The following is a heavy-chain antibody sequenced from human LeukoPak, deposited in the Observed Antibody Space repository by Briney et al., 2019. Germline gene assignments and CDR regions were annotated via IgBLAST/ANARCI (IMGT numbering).Heavy chain of an antibody. Sequence: SETLSLTCTVSGDSITSNTYYWAWMRRPPGQGLEWIGSIYYTGSTYYSPSLRGRLTISVDTSKNQFSLKLSSVTAADTAMYYCARLCSATWYFDYWGQGTLVTVSS. D-gene: IGHD2-15*01. CDR1: GDSITSNTYY. CDR2: IYYTGST. V-gene: IGHV4-39*01. CDR3: ARLCSATWYFDY. J-gene: IGHJ4*02.